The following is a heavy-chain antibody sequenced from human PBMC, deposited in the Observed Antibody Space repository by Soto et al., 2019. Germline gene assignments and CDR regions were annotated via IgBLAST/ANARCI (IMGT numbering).Heavy chain of an antibody. J-gene: IGHJ4*02. CDR3: AHLYWAASGTRYYFDY. V-gene: IGHV2-5*02. CDR2: IYWADDK. CDR1: GFSFTTDGMG. D-gene: IGHD6-13*01. Sequence: QITLKESGPTLVKPTQTLTLTCTFSGFSFTTDGMGVGWIRQPPGKALEWLALIYWADDKRYSPSLKSRLTFTKDASRNQVVLTLTNMDPAVTAPYYYAHLYWAASGTRYYFDYCGQGTLVSVTS.